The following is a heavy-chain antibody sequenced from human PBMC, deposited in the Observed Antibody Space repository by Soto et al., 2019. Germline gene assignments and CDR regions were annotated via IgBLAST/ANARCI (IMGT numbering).Heavy chain of an antibody. D-gene: IGHD6-19*01. CDR2: IIPLFST. J-gene: IGHJ4*02. CDR3: ARDPGIAVVGRGTSFEH. Sequence: QVQLVQSGAEVKKPGSSVKVSCKASGDTFRNYAFTWVRQAPGQGLEWMGTIIPLFSTRYAQKFQCRVTMTADESTSTVYMDLSSLKSADTAVYYCARDPGIAVVGRGTSFEHWGQGTLVTVSS. CDR1: GDTFRNYA. V-gene: IGHV1-69*18.